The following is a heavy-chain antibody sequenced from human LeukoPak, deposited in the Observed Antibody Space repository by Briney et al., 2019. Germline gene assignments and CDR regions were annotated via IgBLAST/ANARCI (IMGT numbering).Heavy chain of an antibody. CDR3: ARVRRGYYGSGSYYKANWFDP. CDR1: GFTFSSYS. CDR2: INHSGST. J-gene: IGHJ5*02. V-gene: IGHV4-34*01. Sequence: GSLRLSCAASGFTFSSYSMNWVRQAPGKGLEWIGEINHSGSTNYNPSLKSRVTISVDTSKNQFSLKLSSVTAADTAVYYCARVRRGYYGSGSYYKANWFDPWGQGTLVTVSS. D-gene: IGHD3-10*01.